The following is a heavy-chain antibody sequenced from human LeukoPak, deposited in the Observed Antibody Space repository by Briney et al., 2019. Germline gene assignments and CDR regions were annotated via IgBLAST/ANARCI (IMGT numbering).Heavy chain of an antibody. CDR2: INPRGGHT. J-gene: IGHJ4*02. V-gene: IGHV1-46*04. CDR3: ARVDPTGATADK. Sequence: ASVKVSCKASGYTFTAYYMHWVRQAHEHVTDWKGIINPRGGHTDYAQKLQGRATMTSDTSASPAYMEVDGLTTEDTAVSFCARVDPTGATADKWGQGTLVTVSS. D-gene: IGHD1-1*01. CDR1: GYTFTAYY.